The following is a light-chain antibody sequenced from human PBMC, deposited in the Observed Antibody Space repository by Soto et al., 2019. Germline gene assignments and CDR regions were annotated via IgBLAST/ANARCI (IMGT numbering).Light chain of an antibody. CDR1: QSVSSSY. CDR3: HQYDSSPLT. V-gene: IGKV3-20*01. Sequence: EIVLTQSPGTLSLSPGERATLSCRASQSVSSSYLAWYQQKPGQAPRLLIYGASSSTTGIPDRFSGSGSGTDFTLTISRLEPEDFSVYYCHQYDSSPLTFGGETKVEIK. CDR2: GAS. J-gene: IGKJ4*01.